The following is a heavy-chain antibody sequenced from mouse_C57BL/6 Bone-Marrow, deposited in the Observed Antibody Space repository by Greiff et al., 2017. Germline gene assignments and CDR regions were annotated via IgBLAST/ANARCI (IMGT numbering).Heavy chain of an antibody. CDR1: GYTFTSYW. CDR3: ARGDYDGRGYYLDY. D-gene: IGHD2-4*01. CDR2: IDPSDSET. J-gene: IGHJ2*01. Sequence: QVQLQQPGAELVRPGSSVKLSCKASGYTFTSYWMHWVKQRPIQGLEWIGNIDPSDSETHYNQKFTDKATLTVDKSSSTAYMQRSSLTSEDSAVYYCARGDYDGRGYYLDYWGQGTTLTVSS. V-gene: IGHV1-52*01.